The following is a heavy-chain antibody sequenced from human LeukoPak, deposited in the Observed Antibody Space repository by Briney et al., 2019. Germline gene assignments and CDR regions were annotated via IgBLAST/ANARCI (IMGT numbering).Heavy chain of an antibody. CDR2: IKQDGSEK. CDR3: ARDLESWGRVFVY. D-gene: IGHD3-10*02. CDR1: GFTFSDDW. J-gene: IGHJ4*02. Sequence: GGSLRLSCAASGFTFSDDWMNWVRQPPGKGLEWVASIKQDGSEKYYVDSVKGRFTISRDNARTSLYLQLNSLRAEDTAVYYCARDLESWGRVFVYWGQGTLVAVSS. V-gene: IGHV3-7*01.